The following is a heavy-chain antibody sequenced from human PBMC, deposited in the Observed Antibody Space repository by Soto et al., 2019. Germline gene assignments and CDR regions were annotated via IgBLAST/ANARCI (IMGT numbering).Heavy chain of an antibody. CDR2: ISAYNGNT. CDR3: AREGGELPYYYYGMDV. D-gene: IGHD3-10*01. J-gene: IGHJ6*02. Sequence: ASVKVSCKASGYTFTCYGISWVRQAPGQGLEWMGWISAYNGNTNYAQKLQGRVTMTTDTSTSTAYMELRSLRSDDTAVYYCAREGGELPYYYYGMDVWGQGTTVTVSS. CDR1: GYTFTCYG. V-gene: IGHV1-18*01.